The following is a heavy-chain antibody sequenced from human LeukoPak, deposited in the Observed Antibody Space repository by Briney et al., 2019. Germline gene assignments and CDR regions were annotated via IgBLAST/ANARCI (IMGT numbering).Heavy chain of an antibody. D-gene: IGHD3-22*01. CDR3: ARGVSYYDSSGYYNEYFQH. CDR2: IYYSGST. V-gene: IGHV4-61*05. J-gene: IGHJ1*01. CDR1: GGSISSSSYY. Sequence: SETLPLTCTVSGGSISSSSYYWSWIRQPPGKGLEWIGYIYYSGSTNYNPSLKSRVTISVDTSKNQFSLKLSSVTAADTAVYYCARGVSYYDSSGYYNEYFQHWGQGTLVTVSS.